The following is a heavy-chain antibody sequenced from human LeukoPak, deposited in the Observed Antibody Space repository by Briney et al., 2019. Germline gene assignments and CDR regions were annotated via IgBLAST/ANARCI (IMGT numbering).Heavy chain of an antibody. CDR1: GYSISSGYY. J-gene: IGHJ3*02. Sequence: PSETLSLTCTVSGYSISSGYYWGWIRQPPGKGLEWIGSIYHSGSTYYNPSLKSRVTISVDTSKNQFSLKLSSVTAADTAVYYCAREGDYVWGSYREGDAFDIWGQGTMVTVSS. D-gene: IGHD3-16*02. CDR3: AREGDYVWGSYREGDAFDI. V-gene: IGHV4-38-2*02. CDR2: IYHSGST.